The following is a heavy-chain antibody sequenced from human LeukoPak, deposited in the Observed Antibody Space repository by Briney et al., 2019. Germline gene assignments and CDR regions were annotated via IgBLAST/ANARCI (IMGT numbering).Heavy chain of an antibody. V-gene: IGHV4-34*01. J-gene: IGHJ4*02. CDR1: GGSFSGYY. Sequence: SETLSLTCAVYGGSFSGYYWSWIRQPPGKGLEWIGEINHSGSTNYNPSLKSRVTISVDTSKNQFSLKLSSVTAADTAVYYCARGRMGGTVTAPTDYWGQGTLVTVSS. CDR3: ARGRMGGTVTAPTDY. CDR2: INHSGST. D-gene: IGHD4-17*01.